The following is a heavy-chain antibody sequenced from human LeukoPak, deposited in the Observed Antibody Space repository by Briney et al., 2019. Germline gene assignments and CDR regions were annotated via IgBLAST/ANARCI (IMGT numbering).Heavy chain of an antibody. CDR2: ISGSGGST. Sequence: GGSLRLSCAASGFTFSSYAMSWVRHAPGKGLEWVSAISGSGGSTYYADYVKGRFTISRDNSKNTLYLQMNSLRAEDTAVYYCANRDLPRGYCSGGSCYSVDYWGQGTLVTVSS. J-gene: IGHJ4*02. V-gene: IGHV3-23*01. CDR3: ANRDLPRGYCSGGSCYSVDY. D-gene: IGHD2-15*01. CDR1: GFTFSSYA.